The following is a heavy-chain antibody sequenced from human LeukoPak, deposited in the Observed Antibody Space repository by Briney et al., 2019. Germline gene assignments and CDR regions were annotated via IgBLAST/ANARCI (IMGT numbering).Heavy chain of an antibody. CDR1: GGTFSSYT. Sequence: GASVKVSCKASGGTFSSYTINWVRQAPGQGLEWMGGIIPIFGTASYAQKFQGRVTITADESTSTAYMELSSLRSEDTAMYYCAGGVPAGYGARPGYSGMDVWGQGTTVTVSS. V-gene: IGHV1-69*13. D-gene: IGHD5-12*01. J-gene: IGHJ6*02. CDR3: AGGVPAGYGARPGYSGMDV. CDR2: IIPIFGTA.